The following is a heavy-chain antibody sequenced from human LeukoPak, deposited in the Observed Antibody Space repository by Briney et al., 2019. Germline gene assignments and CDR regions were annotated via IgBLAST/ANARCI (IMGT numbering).Heavy chain of an antibody. J-gene: IGHJ4*02. CDR3: ARDRGTWNDDGFDY. D-gene: IGHD1-1*01. CDR2: IYISGST. V-gene: IGHV4-61*02. Sequence: NSSETLSLTCTVSGGSISSSSYYWSWIRQPAGKGLEWIGRIYISGSTNYNPSLKSRVTMSVDTSKNQFSLKLSSVTAADTAVYYCARDRGTWNDDGFDYWGQGTLVTVSS. CDR1: GGSISSSSYY.